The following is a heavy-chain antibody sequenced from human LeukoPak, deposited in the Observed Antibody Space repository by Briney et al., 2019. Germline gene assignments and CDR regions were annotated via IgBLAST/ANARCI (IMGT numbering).Heavy chain of an antibody. Sequence: GGSLRLSCAASGFPFSSYAMSWVRQAPGKGLEWVSAISDSGGSTYYADSVKGRFTISRDNSKNTLYLQMNSLRAEDTAVYYCAKSEASGFDYWGQGTLVTVSS. CDR2: ISDSGGST. CDR3: AKSEASGFDY. J-gene: IGHJ4*02. CDR1: GFPFSSYA. D-gene: IGHD2-15*01. V-gene: IGHV3-23*01.